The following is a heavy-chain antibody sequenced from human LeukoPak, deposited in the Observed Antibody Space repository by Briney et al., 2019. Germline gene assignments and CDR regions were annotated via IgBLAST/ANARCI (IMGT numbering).Heavy chain of an antibody. J-gene: IGHJ5*02. Sequence: GGSLRLSCAASGFTFSLYGMHWVRQAPGKGLEWVALMSHDGSNKFYAESVTDRFTISRDNAKNSLYLQMNSLRAEDTAVYYCARDIVGATRWFDPWGQGTLVTVSS. CDR2: MSHDGSNK. D-gene: IGHD1-26*01. V-gene: IGHV3-30*03. CDR1: GFTFSLYG. CDR3: ARDIVGATRWFDP.